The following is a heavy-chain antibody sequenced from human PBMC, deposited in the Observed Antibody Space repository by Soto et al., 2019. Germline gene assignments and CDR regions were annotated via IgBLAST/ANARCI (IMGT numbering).Heavy chain of an antibody. D-gene: IGHD3-10*01. CDR2: ISNNGDAT. CDR3: AQLALWFGEFGRGY. V-gene: IGHV3-23*01. CDR1: GIKFRDSA. Sequence: EVFLSESGGGVTQPGGSLRLSCAAPGIKFRDSAMSWVRQAPGKGLEWVSSISNNGDATYYADSVKGRFHISRDNSKKTVFLEMNSLRVEDTAVYFCAQLALWFGEFGRGYWGQGALVNVSS. J-gene: IGHJ4*02.